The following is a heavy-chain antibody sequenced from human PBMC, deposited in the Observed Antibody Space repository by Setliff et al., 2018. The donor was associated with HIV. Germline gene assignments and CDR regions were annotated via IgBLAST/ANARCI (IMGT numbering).Heavy chain of an antibody. V-gene: IGHV1-69*05. CDR3: ARNDASGSYYRLDY. D-gene: IGHD3-10*01. J-gene: IGHJ4*02. CDR2: SIPIYGTP. Sequence: SVKVSCKASGGSFTSFAISWVRQAPGQGLEWMGGSIPIYGTPNYAQKFQGRITISTDASTSTAYMELNSLRSEDTTVYYCARNDASGSYYRLDYWGQGTLVTVSS. CDR1: GGSFTSFA.